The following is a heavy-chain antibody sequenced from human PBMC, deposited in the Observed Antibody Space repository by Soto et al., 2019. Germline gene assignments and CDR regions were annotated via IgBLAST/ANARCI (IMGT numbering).Heavy chain of an antibody. J-gene: IGHJ6*02. CDR1: GYSFTSYW. V-gene: IGHV5-10-1*01. D-gene: IGHD2-2*02. CDR2: IDPSDSYT. CDR3: ARQLGYCSSTSCYMGDPYYDYGMDV. Sequence: GASLKISCKGSGYSFTSYWISWVRQMPGKGLEWMGRIDPSDSYTNYSPSFQGPVTISADKSISTAYLQWSSLKASDTAMYYCARQLGYCSSTSCYMGDPYYDYGMDVWGQGTTVTVSS.